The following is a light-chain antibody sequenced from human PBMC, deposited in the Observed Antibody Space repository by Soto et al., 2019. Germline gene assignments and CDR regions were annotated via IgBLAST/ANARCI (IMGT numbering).Light chain of an antibody. J-gene: IGLJ2*01. CDR1: SSDVGGYNY. CDR2: EVS. Sequence: QSALTQPASVSGSPGQSITISRTGTSSDVGGYNYVSWYQQHPGKAPKLMIYEVSNRPSGVSNRFSGSKSGNTASLTISGLQAEDEADYYCSSYTSSSTQFGGGTKLTVL. V-gene: IGLV2-14*01. CDR3: SSYTSSSTQ.